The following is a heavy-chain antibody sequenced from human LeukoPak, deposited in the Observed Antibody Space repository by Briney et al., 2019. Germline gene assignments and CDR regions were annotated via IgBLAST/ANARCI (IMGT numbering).Heavy chain of an antibody. CDR1: GGSISSGDYY. CDR3: ARESTGGSIAATSWFDP. Sequence: PWETLSLTCTVSGGSISSGDYYWSWIRQPPGKGLEWIGYIYYSGSTYYNPSLKSRVTISVDTSKNQFSLELSSVTAADTAVFYCARESTGGSIAATSWFDPWGQGTLVTVSS. V-gene: IGHV4-30-4*08. J-gene: IGHJ5*02. D-gene: IGHD6-6*01. CDR2: IYYSGST.